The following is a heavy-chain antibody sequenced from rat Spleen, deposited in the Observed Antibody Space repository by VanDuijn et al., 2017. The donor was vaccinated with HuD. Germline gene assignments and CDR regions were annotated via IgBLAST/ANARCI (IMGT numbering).Heavy chain of an antibody. CDR1: GFTFSSYW. D-gene: IGHD1-2*01. Sequence: EVQLVESGGGLVQPGGSLKLSCAASGFTFSSYWMFWIRQAPGEGLEGLSSISPDGGSTYYPDSMKGRFTISRDNAENTVYLQMNSLRSEDTATYFCGKDMNYFSTYPFYLMGAWGQGTSVTVSS. J-gene: IGHJ4*01. V-gene: IGHV5-58*01. CDR2: ISPDGGST. CDR3: GKDMNYFSTYPFYLMGA.